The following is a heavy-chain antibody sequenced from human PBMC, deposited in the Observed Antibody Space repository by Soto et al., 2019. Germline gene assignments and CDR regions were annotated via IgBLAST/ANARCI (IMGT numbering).Heavy chain of an antibody. V-gene: IGHV4-39*02. CDR3: ARLVVVAPVANV. CDR1: GGSINYNSYH. J-gene: IGHJ1*01. D-gene: IGHD2-2*01. CDR2: IFYTGTT. Sequence: PSETLSLTCSVSGGSINYNSYHWGWIRQPPWQGLEWIGSIFYTGTTFYNPSLESRVTMSVDTSKNSFSLHLTSVTAADTAVYFCARLVVVAPVANVWGQGTLVTVSS.